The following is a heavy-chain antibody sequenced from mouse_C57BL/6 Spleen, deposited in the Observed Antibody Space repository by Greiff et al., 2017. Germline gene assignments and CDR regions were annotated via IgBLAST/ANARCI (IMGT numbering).Heavy chain of an antibody. V-gene: IGHV5-6*01. D-gene: IGHD2-3*01. Sequence: EVQGVESGGDLVKPGGSLKLSCAASGFTFSSYGMSWVRQTPDKRLEWVATISSGGSYTYYPDSVKGRFTISRDNAKNTLYLQMSSLKSEDTAMYYCARQGGDGYLFDYWGQGTTLTVSS. J-gene: IGHJ2*01. CDR3: ARQGGDGYLFDY. CDR2: ISSGGSYT. CDR1: GFTFSSYG.